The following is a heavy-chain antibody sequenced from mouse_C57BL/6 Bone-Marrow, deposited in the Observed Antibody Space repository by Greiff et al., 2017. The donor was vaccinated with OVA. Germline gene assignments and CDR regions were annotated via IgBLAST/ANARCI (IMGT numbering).Heavy chain of an antibody. CDR1: GYTFTSYW. V-gene: IGHV1-50*01. CDR2: IDPSDSYT. Sequence: VQLQQPGAELVKPGASVKLSCKASGYTFTSYWMQWVKQRPGQGLEWIGEIDPSDSYTNYNQKLKGKATLTVDTSSSTAYMQLSSLTSEDSAVYYCAREGMVKGYYFDYWGQGTTLTVSS. D-gene: IGHD2-3*01. J-gene: IGHJ2*01. CDR3: AREGMVKGYYFDY.